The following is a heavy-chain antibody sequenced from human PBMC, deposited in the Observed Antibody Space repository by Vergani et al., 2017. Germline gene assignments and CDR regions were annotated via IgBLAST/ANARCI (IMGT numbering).Heavy chain of an antibody. V-gene: IGHV3-23*01. CDR1: GFTFSSFA. CDR2: ISGSGGST. J-gene: IGHJ4*02. D-gene: IGHD6-13*01. Sequence: EVQLLESGGGLVQPGGSLRLSCAASGFTFSSFAMSWVRQAPGKGLEWVSAISGSGGSTYYADSVKGRFTISRDNSKNTLYLQMNSLRAEDTAVYYCAKMVSSSWYVCLDYWGQGTLVTVSS. CDR3: AKMVSSSWYVCLDY.